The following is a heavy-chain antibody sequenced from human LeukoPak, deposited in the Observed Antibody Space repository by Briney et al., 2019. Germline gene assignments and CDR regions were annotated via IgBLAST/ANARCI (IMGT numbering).Heavy chain of an antibody. CDR3: ASSGRYGSGSYYNDPSPYYFDY. V-gene: IGHV3-23*01. Sequence: GGSLRLSCAASGFTFSSYAMSWVRQAPGKGLEWVSAISGSGGSTYYADSVKGRFTISRDNAKNSLYLQMNSLRAEDTAVYYCASSGRYGSGSYYNDPSPYYFDYWGQGTLVTVSS. CDR2: ISGSGGST. J-gene: IGHJ4*02. D-gene: IGHD3-10*01. CDR1: GFTFSSYA.